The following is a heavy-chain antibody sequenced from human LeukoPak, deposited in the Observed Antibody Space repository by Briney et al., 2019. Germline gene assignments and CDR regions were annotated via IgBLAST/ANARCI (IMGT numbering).Heavy chain of an antibody. CDR1: GGSISTYY. CDR2: IYHSGST. D-gene: IGHD5-12*01. CDR3: ARGGGYASPIGY. Sequence: SETLSLTCTLSGGSISTYYWSWIRQPPGKGLECIGYIYHSGSTNYNPSLESRVTISVDTSKNQFSLKLSSVTAADTAVYYCARGGGYASPIGYWGQGALVTVSS. J-gene: IGHJ4*02. V-gene: IGHV4-59*01.